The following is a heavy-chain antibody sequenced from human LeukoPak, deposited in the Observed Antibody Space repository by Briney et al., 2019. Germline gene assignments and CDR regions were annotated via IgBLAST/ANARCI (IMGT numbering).Heavy chain of an antibody. CDR1: GFTFSSYW. Sequence: GGSLRLSCAAYGFTFSSYWMSWVRQAPGKGLEWVANIKQDGSEKYYVDSVKGRFTISRDNAKNSLYLQMNSPRAEDTAVYYCAIRRGAAAGTEWGQGTLVTVSS. CDR2: IKQDGSEK. J-gene: IGHJ4*02. CDR3: AIRRGAAAGTE. D-gene: IGHD6-13*01. V-gene: IGHV3-7*03.